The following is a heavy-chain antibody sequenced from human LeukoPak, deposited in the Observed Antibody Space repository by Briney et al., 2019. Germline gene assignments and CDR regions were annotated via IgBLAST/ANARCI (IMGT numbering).Heavy chain of an antibody. V-gene: IGHV1-18*01. Sequence: GASVKVSCKASGDTFTSYGISWVRQAPGQGLEWMGWISAYNGNTNYAQKLQGRVTMTTDTSTSTAYMELRSLRSDDTAVYYCARVGALDTVTYYYYYYMDVWGKGTTVTVSS. D-gene: IGHD4-11*01. CDR2: ISAYNGNT. J-gene: IGHJ6*03. CDR1: GDTFTSYG. CDR3: ARVGALDTVTYYYYYYMDV.